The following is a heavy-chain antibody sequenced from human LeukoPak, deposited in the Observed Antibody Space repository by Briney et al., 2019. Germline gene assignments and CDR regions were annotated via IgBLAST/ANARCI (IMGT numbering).Heavy chain of an antibody. J-gene: IGHJ4*02. Sequence: PSETLSLTCTVSGYSISSGYYWGWIRQPPGKGLEWIGSIYHSGSTYYNPSLKSRVTISVDTSKNQFSLKLSSVTAADTAVYYCARAVDYYDSSGHYGYWGQGTLVTVSS. D-gene: IGHD3-22*01. CDR2: IYHSGST. V-gene: IGHV4-38-2*02. CDR1: GYSISSGYY. CDR3: ARAVDYYDSSGHYGY.